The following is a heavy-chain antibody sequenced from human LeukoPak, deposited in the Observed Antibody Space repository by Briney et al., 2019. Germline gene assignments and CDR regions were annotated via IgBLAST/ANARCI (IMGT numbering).Heavy chain of an antibody. CDR2: INYSGRT. CDR3: ASLRGVYSGYDLYAFEI. Sequence: SDPLSLTCTVSGGPNRSYYWSWIRQPPGEGLEWIAYINYSGRTNNNPSLKSRVTISVDTSKNQFSLKLYSVTAADTAVYYCASLRGVYSGYDLYAFEIWGQGTMVTVSS. J-gene: IGHJ3*02. V-gene: IGHV4-59*08. D-gene: IGHD5-12*01. CDR1: GGPNRSYY.